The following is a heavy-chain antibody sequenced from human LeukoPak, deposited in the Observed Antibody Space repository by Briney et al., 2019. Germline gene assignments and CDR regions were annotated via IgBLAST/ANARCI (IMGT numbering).Heavy chain of an antibody. CDR1: GFTFSSDW. CDR2: IKQDGSEK. D-gene: IGHD4-17*01. Sequence: GGSLRLSCAASGFTFSSDWMSWVRQAPGKGLEWVANIKQDGSEKYYVDSVKGRFTISRDNAKNSVYLQMNSLSPENTAVYYCAEDGDFDYWGQGTLVTVSS. V-gene: IGHV3-7*01. CDR3: AEDGDFDY. J-gene: IGHJ4*01.